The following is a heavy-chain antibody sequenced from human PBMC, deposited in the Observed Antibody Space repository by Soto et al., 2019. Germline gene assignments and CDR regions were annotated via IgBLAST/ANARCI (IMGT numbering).Heavy chain of an antibody. J-gene: IGHJ4*02. CDR2: IYYSGST. V-gene: IGHV4-59*12. Sequence: SWETLSLTCAVSGCSISSYYWSWIRQPPGKGLEWIGYIYYSGSTNYNPSLKSRVTISVDTTKNQFPLKLSSVAAADTAVYYCARCSGRGYYFDYWGQGTLVTVSS. CDR1: GCSISSYY. CDR3: ARCSGRGYYFDY. D-gene: IGHD6-19*01.